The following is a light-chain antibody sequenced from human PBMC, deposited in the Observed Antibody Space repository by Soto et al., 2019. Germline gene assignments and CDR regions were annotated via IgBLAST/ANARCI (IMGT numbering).Light chain of an antibody. Sequence: DSVLTQSPGTLSLSPGERATLSCRASQSVGSSYLAWYQQKPGQAPRLLIYGASSRATGIPDRFSGSGSGTDFTLTISRLEPEDFAVYYCQQYGSSPLTFGQGTNVEIK. CDR1: QSVGSSY. V-gene: IGKV3-20*01. CDR2: GAS. J-gene: IGKJ1*01. CDR3: QQYGSSPLT.